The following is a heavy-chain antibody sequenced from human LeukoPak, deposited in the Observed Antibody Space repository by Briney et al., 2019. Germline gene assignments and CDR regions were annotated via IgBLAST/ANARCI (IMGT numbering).Heavy chain of an antibody. CDR1: GGTFSSYA. J-gene: IGHJ3*02. CDR3: ARTFDSSGYCDLGAFDI. Sequence: GSSVKVSCKASGGTFSSYAISWVRQAPGHGLERMGGIIPIFGTANYAQKFQGRVTITTDESTSTAYMELSSLRSEDTAVYYCARTFDSSGYCDLGAFDIWGQGTMVTVSS. V-gene: IGHV1-69*05. CDR2: IIPIFGTA. D-gene: IGHD3-22*01.